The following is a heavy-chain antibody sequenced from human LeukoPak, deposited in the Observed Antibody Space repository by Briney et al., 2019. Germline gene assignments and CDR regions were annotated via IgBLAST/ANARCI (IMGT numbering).Heavy chain of an antibody. CDR3: ARGLFGVINPTDY. Sequence: TGGSLRLSCAASGFTFSSCAMYWVRQAPGKGLEWVSSISSSGSFLYYADSVKGRFTISRDNAKNSLYLQMNSLRVEDTAVYFCARGLFGVINPTDYWGQGTPVTVSS. J-gene: IGHJ4*02. D-gene: IGHD3-3*01. CDR1: GFTFSSCA. V-gene: IGHV3-21*01. CDR2: ISSSGSFL.